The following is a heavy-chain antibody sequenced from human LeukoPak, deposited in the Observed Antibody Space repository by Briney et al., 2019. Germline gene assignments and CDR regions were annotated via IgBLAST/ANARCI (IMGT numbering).Heavy chain of an antibody. CDR1: GGSINSGAYY. CDR3: ARVGTHDRTASSDY. D-gene: IGHD1-7*01. V-gene: IGHV4-31*03. CDR2: IYYTGNS. J-gene: IGHJ4*02. Sequence: SETLSLTCTFSGGSINSGAYYWSWIRQHPGKGLEWIGYIYYTGNSYYNPSLRSRVSIAVDTSKNQFSLKLNSVTAADTAVYFCARVGTHDRTASSDYWGQGTLITVSS.